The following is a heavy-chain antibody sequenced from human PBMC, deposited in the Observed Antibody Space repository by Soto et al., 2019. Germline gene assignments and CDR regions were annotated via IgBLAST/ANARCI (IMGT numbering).Heavy chain of an antibody. CDR2: ITAYNGNT. J-gene: IGHJ3*02. CDR3: ARDSVVVTATPHFAFDI. CDR1: GYTFTKYG. D-gene: IGHD2-21*02. V-gene: IGHV1-18*04. Sequence: QVHLAQSGAEVKKPGASVKVSCKASGYTFTKYGINWVRQAPGQGLEWMGWITAYNGNTNYAQKFQGRVTMTTDTSVSTAYMELTSLRSDDTAVYYCARDSVVVTATPHFAFDIWGQGTMVTVSS.